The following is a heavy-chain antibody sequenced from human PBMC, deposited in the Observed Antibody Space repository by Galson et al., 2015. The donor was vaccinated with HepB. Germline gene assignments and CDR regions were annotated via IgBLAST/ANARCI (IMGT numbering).Heavy chain of an antibody. CDR2: FKSKPDGGTT. V-gene: IGHV3-15*01. J-gene: IGHJ4*02. CDR1: GFTFSNAW. CDR3: TTGARWGGRWELDY. Sequence: SLRLSCAASGFTFSNAWMSWVRQAPGEGLEWVGRFKSKPDGGTTDYAAPVKGRFTISRDDSKNTLYPQMNSLKSEDTAVYYCTTGARWGGRWELDYWGQGTLVTVSS. D-gene: IGHD4-23*01.